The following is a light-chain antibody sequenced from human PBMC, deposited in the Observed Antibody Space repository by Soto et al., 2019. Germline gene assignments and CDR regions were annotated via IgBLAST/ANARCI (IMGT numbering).Light chain of an antibody. CDR1: SSDVGGYNY. CDR3: CSYAGSYTSPYG. V-gene: IGLV2-11*01. CDR2: DVS. J-gene: IGLJ1*01. Sequence: QSDLAQPRSVSLSPGQSVTISCSGTSSDVGGYNYVSWYQQHPGKAPKLMIYDVSKRPSGVPDRFSGSKSGNTASLTISGLQAEDEADYYCCSYAGSYTSPYGFGTGTKVTVL.